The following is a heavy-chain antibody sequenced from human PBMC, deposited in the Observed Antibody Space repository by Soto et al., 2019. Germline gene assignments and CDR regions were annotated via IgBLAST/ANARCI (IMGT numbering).Heavy chain of an antibody. V-gene: IGHV6-1*01. CDR3: AKNGIHDRSPTYWYLVL. CDR2: TFYRSKWYN. J-gene: IGHJ2*01. Sequence: SQTLSLTCAISGDSVSSNIAAWNWIRQSPSRGLEWLGRTFYRSKWYNEYAPSVKGRVTITSDTSRNQFSLHLNSVTPEDTAVYYSAKNGIHDRSPTYWYLVLWGRGTLFTVSS. D-gene: IGHD1-1*01. CDR1: GDSVSSNIAA.